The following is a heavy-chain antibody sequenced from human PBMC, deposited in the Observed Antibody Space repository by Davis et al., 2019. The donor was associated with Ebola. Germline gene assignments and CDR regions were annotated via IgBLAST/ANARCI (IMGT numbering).Heavy chain of an antibody. CDR1: GFTFSSYA. V-gene: IGHV3-48*04. D-gene: IGHD2-2*01. Sequence: PGGSLRLSCAASGFTFSSYAMSWVRQAPGKGLEWLSYIGSSSSSIYYADSVKGRFTISRDNAKNSLYLQMNSLRAEDTAVYYCARESAYCASTSCPDYWGQGTLVTVSS. CDR3: ARESAYCASTSCPDY. CDR2: IGSSSSSI. J-gene: IGHJ4*02.